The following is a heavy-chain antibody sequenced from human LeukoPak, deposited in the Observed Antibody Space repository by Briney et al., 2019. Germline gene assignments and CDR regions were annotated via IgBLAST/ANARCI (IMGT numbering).Heavy chain of an antibody. D-gene: IGHD4-23*01. CDR3: ARGRPHGNDY. J-gene: IGHJ4*02. Sequence: GGSLRLSCAASGFTFSSYAMHWVRQAPGKGLEWVAVTSYDGNNKYYADSVRGRFTISRDNSKNTLYLQMNSLRAEDTAVYYCARGRPHGNDYWGQGTLVTVSS. V-gene: IGHV3-30-3*01. CDR2: TSYDGNNK. CDR1: GFTFSSYA.